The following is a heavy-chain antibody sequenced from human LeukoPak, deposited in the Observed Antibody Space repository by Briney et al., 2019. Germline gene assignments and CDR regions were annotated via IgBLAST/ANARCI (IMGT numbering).Heavy chain of an antibody. J-gene: IGHJ4*02. CDR3: AKGPRYCSSTSCLYYFDY. CDR1: GFTFSSYA. Sequence: GGSLRLSCAASGFTFSSYAMSWVRQAPGKGLEWVSAISGSGGSTYYADSVKGRFTISRDNSKNTLYLQMNSLRAEGSAVYYCAKGPRYCSSTSCLYYFDYWGQGTLVTVSS. V-gene: IGHV3-23*01. CDR2: ISGSGGST. D-gene: IGHD2-2*01.